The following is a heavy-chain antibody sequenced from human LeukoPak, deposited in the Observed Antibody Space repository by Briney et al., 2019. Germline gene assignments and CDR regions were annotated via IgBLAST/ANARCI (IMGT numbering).Heavy chain of an antibody. Sequence: GGSLRHSRAPSGFNLDDYVMHWAREAPGESLGWGSSISWDSGSTVYADSVKSRFTISRDKAKNSFFLRMNSLTPEDTALYYCVRDLRLDRHFDTFDVWGQGTMVTVSS. CDR3: VRDLRLDRHFDTFDV. D-gene: IGHD4-17*01. CDR2: ISWDSGST. J-gene: IGHJ3*01. V-gene: IGHV3-9*01. CDR1: GFNLDDYV.